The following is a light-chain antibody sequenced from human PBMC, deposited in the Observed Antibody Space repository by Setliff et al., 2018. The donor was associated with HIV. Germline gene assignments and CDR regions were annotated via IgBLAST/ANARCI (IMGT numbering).Light chain of an antibody. CDR2: EVT. V-gene: IGLV2-23*02. CDR3: CSCAGSNTFG. J-gene: IGLJ1*01. CDR1: SSDIGTYKL. Sequence: QSALAQPASVSGSPGQSISISCTGTSSDIGTYKLVSWYQQHPGKAPRLMIYEVTKRPSGVSNRFSGSKSGNTASLTISGLQSEDDADYYCCSCAGSNTFGFGTGTKV.